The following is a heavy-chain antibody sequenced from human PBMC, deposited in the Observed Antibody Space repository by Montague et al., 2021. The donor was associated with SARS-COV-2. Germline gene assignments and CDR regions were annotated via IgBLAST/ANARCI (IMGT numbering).Heavy chain of an antibody. V-gene: IGHV3-33*06. D-gene: IGHD4-17*01. J-gene: IGHJ3*02. Sequence: SLRLSCAASGFTFSSYGMHWVRQAPGKGLEWVAVIWYDGSNKYYADSVKGRFTISRDNSENTLYLQMNSLRAEDTAVYYCAKAYYGDYLIDAFDIWGQGTMVTVSS. CDR1: GFTFSSYG. CDR2: IWYDGSNK. CDR3: AKAYYGDYLIDAFDI.